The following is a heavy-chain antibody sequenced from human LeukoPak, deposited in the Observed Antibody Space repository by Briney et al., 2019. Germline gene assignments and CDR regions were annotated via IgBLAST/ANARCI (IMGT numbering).Heavy chain of an antibody. V-gene: IGHV4-30-2*01. CDR3: AREVLWFGELFMSNWFDP. Sequence: PSQTLSLTCAVSGGSISSGGYSWSWIRQPPGKGLEWIGYIYHSGSTYYNPSLKSRVTISVDRSKNQFSLKLSSVTAADTAVYYCAREVLWFGELFMSNWFDPRGQGTLVTVSS. D-gene: IGHD3-10*01. J-gene: IGHJ5*02. CDR2: IYHSGST. CDR1: GGSISSGGYS.